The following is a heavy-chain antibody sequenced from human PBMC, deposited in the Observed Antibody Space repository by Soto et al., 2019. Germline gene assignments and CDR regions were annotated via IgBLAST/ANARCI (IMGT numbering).Heavy chain of an antibody. CDR1: GFTFSSYA. D-gene: IGHD6-19*01. Sequence: GSLRLYCAASGFTFSSYAMSWVRQAPGNGLEWVSAISGSGGSTYYADSVKGRFPISRDNSKNTLYMQMNSLRAEDTAVYYCAKEGEQWLNAFGYWGQGTLVTVSS. V-gene: IGHV3-23*01. CDR2: ISGSGGST. CDR3: AKEGEQWLNAFGY. J-gene: IGHJ4*02.